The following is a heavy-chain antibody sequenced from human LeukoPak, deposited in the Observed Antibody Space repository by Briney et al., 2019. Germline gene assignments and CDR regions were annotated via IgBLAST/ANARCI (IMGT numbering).Heavy chain of an antibody. D-gene: IGHD6-6*01. J-gene: IGHJ4*02. Sequence: PSETLSLTCSVSGVSITSHYWSWLRQPPGKGLEWIGYLHYRGNTNHNSSLKSRMTISLDTSRNQFPLRLSSVTAADTAIYFCARESSTSQTNLFDSWGQGTLVTVSS. CDR2: LHYRGNT. V-gene: IGHV4-59*11. CDR3: ARESSTSQTNLFDS. CDR1: GVSITSHY.